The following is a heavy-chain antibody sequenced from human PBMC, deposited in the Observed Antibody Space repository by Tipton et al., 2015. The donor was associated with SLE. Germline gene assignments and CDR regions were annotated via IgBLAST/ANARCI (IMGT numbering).Heavy chain of an antibody. CDR1: GFTVSSYW. D-gene: IGHD3-9*01. J-gene: IGHJ4*02. Sequence: SLSLSCAASGFTVSSYWMHWVRQDPRKGLVWVSRINENGNTITYAGSVKGRFTISRDNAKNMMYLQMNSLSADDSGLYYCAKDFTGPLDSWGQGTLVTVSS. V-gene: IGHV3-74*01. CDR3: AKDFTGPLDS. CDR2: INENGNTI.